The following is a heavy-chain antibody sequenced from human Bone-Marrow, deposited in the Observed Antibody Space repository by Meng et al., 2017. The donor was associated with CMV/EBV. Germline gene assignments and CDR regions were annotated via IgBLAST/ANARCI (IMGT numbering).Heavy chain of an antibody. Sequence: GGSLRLSCAASGFTFSSYSMNWVRQAPGKGLEWVSSISSSSSYIYYADSVKGRFTISRDNAKNSLYLQMNSLRAEDTAVYYWARDPPWFGELKSYGMAVWVQGTTVTVPS. CDR2: ISSSSSYI. J-gene: IGHJ6*02. D-gene: IGHD3-10*01. CDR3: ARDPPWFGELKSYGMAV. CDR1: GFTFSSYS. V-gene: IGHV3-21*01.